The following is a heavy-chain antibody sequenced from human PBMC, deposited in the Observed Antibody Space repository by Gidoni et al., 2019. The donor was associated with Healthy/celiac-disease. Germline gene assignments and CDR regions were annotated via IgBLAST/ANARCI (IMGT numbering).Heavy chain of an antibody. V-gene: IGHV1-69*01. CDR2: IIPIFGTE. CDR3: AREIAKGKVRDYGMDV. CDR1: GVLFSSYA. J-gene: IGHJ6*02. Sequence: QVQLVQSGAEVKKPGSSVKFSCTASGVLFSSYAISWVRQAPGQGLEWMGGIIPIFGTENYAQKLRGRVTITADESTNTAYMELSSLGAEDTAVYYCAREIAKGKVRDYGMDVWGQGTTVTVSS. D-gene: IGHD4-4*01.